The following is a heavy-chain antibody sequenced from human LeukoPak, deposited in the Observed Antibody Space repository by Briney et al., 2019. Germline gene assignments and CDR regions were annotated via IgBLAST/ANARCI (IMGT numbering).Heavy chain of an antibody. CDR2: IYTSGST. J-gene: IGHJ4*02. D-gene: IGHD2-8*01. CDR3: ARDGVQLYGNLDY. CDR1: GGSISSSSYY. Sequence: PSETLSLTCTVSGGSISSSSYYWSWIRQPAGKGLEWIGRIYTSGSTNYNPSLKSRVTMSVDTSKNQFSLKLSSVTAADTAVYYCARDGVQLYGNLDYWGQGTLVTVSS. V-gene: IGHV4-61*02.